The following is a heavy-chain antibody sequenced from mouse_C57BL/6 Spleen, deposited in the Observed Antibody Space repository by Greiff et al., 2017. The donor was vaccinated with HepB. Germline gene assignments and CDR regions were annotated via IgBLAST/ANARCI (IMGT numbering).Heavy chain of an antibody. Sequence: EVQRVESGGGLVQPGGSLSLSCAASGFTFTDYYMSWVRQPPGKALEWLGFIRNKANGYTTEYSASVKGRFTISRDNSQSILYLQMNALRAEDSATYYCARYMRLPSYAMDYWGQGTSVTVSS. CDR1: GFTFTDYY. CDR3: ARYMRLPSYAMDY. J-gene: IGHJ4*01. CDR2: IRNKANGYTT. V-gene: IGHV7-3*01.